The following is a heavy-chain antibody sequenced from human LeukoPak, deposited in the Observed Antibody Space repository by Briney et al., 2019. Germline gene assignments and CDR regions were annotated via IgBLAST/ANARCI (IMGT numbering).Heavy chain of an antibody. J-gene: IGHJ4*02. D-gene: IGHD3-10*01. CDR3: ARHPELYFFDY. V-gene: IGHV4-39*01. CDR2: IYYSGST. Sequence: PSETLSLTCIVSGGSISSGTYYWGWIRQPPGKGLEWIGSIYYSGSTYYNPSLKSRVTISVDTSKNQFSLKLSSVTAADTAVYYCARHPELYFFDYWGQGTLVTVSS. CDR1: GGSISSGTYY.